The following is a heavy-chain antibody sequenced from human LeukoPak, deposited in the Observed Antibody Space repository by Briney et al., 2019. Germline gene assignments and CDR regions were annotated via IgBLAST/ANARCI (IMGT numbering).Heavy chain of an antibody. V-gene: IGHV3-23*01. Sequence: TGGSLRLSCAGSGFNFSTYEMNWVRQAPGKGLESHSAISGSGGSTYYADSVKGRFTISRDNSKNTLYLQMNSLRAEDTAVYYCAKDLKVWYFDWLSTSFDYWGQGTLVTVSS. CDR3: AKDLKVWYFDWLSTSFDY. D-gene: IGHD3-9*01. CDR1: GFNFSTYE. J-gene: IGHJ4*02. CDR2: ISGSGGST.